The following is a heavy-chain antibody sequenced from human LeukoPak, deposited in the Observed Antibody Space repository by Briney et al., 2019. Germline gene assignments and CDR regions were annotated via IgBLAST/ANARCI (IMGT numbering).Heavy chain of an antibody. D-gene: IGHD5-12*01. CDR1: GYTFTGYD. CDR2: TNPNSGGT. CDR3: ARAGGRDIVATWHY. J-gene: IGHJ4*02. Sequence: VASVKVSCKASGYTFTGYDMRWVRQAPGQGLEWMGWTNPNSGGTNYAQKFQGRVTMTRDTSISTAYMELSRLRSDDTAVYYCARAGGRDIVATWHYWGQATLVTVSS. V-gene: IGHV1-2*02.